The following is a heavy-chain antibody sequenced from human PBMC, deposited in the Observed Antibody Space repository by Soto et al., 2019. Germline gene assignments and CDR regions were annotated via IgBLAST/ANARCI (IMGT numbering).Heavy chain of an antibody. V-gene: IGHV4-4*02. CDR2: IYHIGST. CDR1: GDSISSSNW. D-gene: IGHD2-15*01. Sequence: QVQLQESGPGLVKPSGTLSLTCAVSGDSISSSNWWSWVRQPPGKGLEWIGEIYHIGSTNYNPSLKSRXXIXVXXSKNQFSLKLNSVTAADTAVYYCARVGRGGGELDCWGQGTLVTVSS. CDR3: ARVGRGGGELDC. J-gene: IGHJ4*02.